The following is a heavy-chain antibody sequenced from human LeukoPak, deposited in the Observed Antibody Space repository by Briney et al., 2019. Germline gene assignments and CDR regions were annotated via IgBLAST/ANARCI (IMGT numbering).Heavy chain of an antibody. CDR3: AKDLSGEAGFDY. CDR2: ISGSGGST. J-gene: IGHJ4*02. Sequence: GGSLRLSCAASGFTFSTYAMSWVRQAPGKGLERVSAISGSGGSTYYADSVKGRFTISRDNSKNTLYLQMNSLRAEDTAVYYCAKDLSGEAGFDYWGQGTLVTVSS. V-gene: IGHV3-23*01. CDR1: GFTFSTYA. D-gene: IGHD3-16*01.